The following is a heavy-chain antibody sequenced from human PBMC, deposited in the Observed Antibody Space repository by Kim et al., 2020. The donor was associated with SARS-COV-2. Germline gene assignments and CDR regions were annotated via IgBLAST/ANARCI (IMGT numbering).Heavy chain of an antibody. CDR1: GFTFSSYS. CDR3: ARDRYDYGDYSVSEFSDY. J-gene: IGHJ4*02. D-gene: IGHD4-17*01. V-gene: IGHV3-48*02. Sequence: GGSLRLSCAASGFTFSSYSMNWVRQAPGKGLEWVSYISSSSSTIYYADSVKGRFTISRDNAKNSLYLQMNSLRDEDTAVYYCARDRYDYGDYSVSEFSDYWGQGTLVTVSS. CDR2: ISSSSSTI.